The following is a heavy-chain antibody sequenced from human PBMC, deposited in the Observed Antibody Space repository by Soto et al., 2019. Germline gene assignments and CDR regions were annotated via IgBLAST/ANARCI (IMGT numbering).Heavy chain of an antibody. CDR2: MNPNSGNT. D-gene: IGHD4-17*01. CDR3: AREDETNYGDYYYNYGMDV. V-gene: IGHV1-8*01. CDR1: GYTFTSYD. Sequence: ASVKVSCKASGYTFTSYDINWVRQATGQGLEWMGWMNPNSGNTGYAQKFQGRVTMTRNTSISTAYMGLSSLRSEDTAVYYCAREDETNYGDYYYNYGMDVWGQGTTVTVSS. J-gene: IGHJ6*02.